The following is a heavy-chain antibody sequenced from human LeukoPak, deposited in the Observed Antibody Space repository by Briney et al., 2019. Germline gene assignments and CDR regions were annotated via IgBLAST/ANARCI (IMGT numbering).Heavy chain of an antibody. CDR2: ISSSGSTI. CDR3: SLTLLAGLDY. CDR1: GFTFSSYE. V-gene: IGHV3-48*03. J-gene: IGHJ4*02. Sequence: GGSLRLSCAAPGFTFSSYEMNWVRQAPGKGLEWVSYISSSGSTIYYADSVKGRFTISRDNAKHSLYLQMNIRSGEVTAVYYWSLTLLAGLDYWVQGALVTDSS. D-gene: IGHD3-16*01.